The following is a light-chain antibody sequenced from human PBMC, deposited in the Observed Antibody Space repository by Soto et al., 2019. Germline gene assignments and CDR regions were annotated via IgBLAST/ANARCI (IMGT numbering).Light chain of an antibody. J-gene: IGKJ1*01. Sequence: IQMTQSPSTLSASVGDRVTITCRASQSISSWLAWYQQKPGKAPNLLIYDVSTLESGVPSRFSGSGSGTEFTLTSSSLQPDDFATYYCQQYNILWTFGQGTKVDIK. CDR2: DVS. CDR3: QQYNILWT. CDR1: QSISSW. V-gene: IGKV1-5*01.